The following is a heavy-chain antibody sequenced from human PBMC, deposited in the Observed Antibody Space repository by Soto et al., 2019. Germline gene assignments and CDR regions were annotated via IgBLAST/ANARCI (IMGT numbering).Heavy chain of an antibody. V-gene: IGHV1-2*04. CDR2: INPNSGDT. D-gene: IGHD5-12*01. CDR3: AREVDYYYGMDD. J-gene: IGHJ6*02. Sequence: ASVKVSCRASGYTFTGYYMHWVRQAPGQGLEWMGWINPNSGDTNYAQKFQGWVTMTRDTSISTAYMELSRLRSDDTAVYYCAREVDYYYGMDDWGQGTTVTVSS. CDR1: GYTFTGYY.